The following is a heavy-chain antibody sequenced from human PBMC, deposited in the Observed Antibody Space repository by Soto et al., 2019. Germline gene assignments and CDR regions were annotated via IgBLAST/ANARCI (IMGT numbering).Heavy chain of an antibody. CDR3: ARHMSYDSSGYYLYYFDY. J-gene: IGHJ4*02. Sequence: SETLSLTCTVSGGSISSSSYYWGWIRQPPGKGLEWIGSIYYSGSTYYNPSLKSRVTISVDTSKNQFSLKLSSVTAADTAVYYCARHMSYDSSGYYLYYFDYWGQGTLVTVSS. CDR1: GGSISSSSYY. V-gene: IGHV4-39*01. D-gene: IGHD3-22*01. CDR2: IYYSGST.